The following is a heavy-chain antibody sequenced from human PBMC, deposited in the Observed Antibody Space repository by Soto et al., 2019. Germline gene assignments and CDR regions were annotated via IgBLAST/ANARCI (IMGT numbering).Heavy chain of an antibody. CDR3: VNDSDSSGYLTHLDY. CDR2: LTWNGEVL. Sequence: EVQLAESGGALVQPGRSLRLSCVASGFTFDDYAIHWVRQTPGKGLEWVSGLTWNGEVLDYADSVKGRFTISRDNAKYTLYLEMNSLRPEDTVLYYCVNDSDSSGYLTHLDYWGQGTLVTVSS. D-gene: IGHD3-22*01. J-gene: IGHJ4*02. CDR1: GFTFDDYA. V-gene: IGHV3-9*01.